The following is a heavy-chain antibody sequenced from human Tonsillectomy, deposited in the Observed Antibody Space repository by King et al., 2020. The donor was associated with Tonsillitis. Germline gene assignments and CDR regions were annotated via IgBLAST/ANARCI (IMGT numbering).Heavy chain of an antibody. Sequence: VQLVESGGGVVQPGRSLRLSCAASGFTFSIYSMHWVRQAPGKGLEWVAVISYDGSNKYYADSVKGRFTISSDSSKNTLYREMKSLRAEGKAVYYCARGGYYDILTGSPNYYYYYGMDVWGQGTTVTVSS. V-gene: IGHV3-30*14. J-gene: IGHJ6*02. CDR3: ARGGYYDILTGSPNYYYYYGMDV. CDR2: ISYDGSNK. D-gene: IGHD3-9*01. CDR1: GFTFSIYS.